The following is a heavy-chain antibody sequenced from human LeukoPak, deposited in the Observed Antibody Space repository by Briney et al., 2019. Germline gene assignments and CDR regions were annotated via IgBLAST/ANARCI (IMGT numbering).Heavy chain of an antibody. CDR2: IYYSGST. J-gene: IGHJ4*02. V-gene: IGHV4-59*12. CDR1: GGSISSYY. CDR3: ASYGDYHSLDY. Sequence: PSETLSLTCTVSGGSISSYYWSWIRQPPGKGLEWIGYIYYSGSTNYNPSLKSRVTISVDTSKNQFSLKLSSVTAADTAVYYCASYGDYHSLDYWGQGTLVTVSS. D-gene: IGHD4-17*01.